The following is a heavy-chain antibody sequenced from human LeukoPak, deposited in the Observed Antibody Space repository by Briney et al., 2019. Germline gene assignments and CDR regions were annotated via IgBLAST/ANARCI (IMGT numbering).Heavy chain of an antibody. J-gene: IGHJ3*02. D-gene: IGHD3-22*01. CDR1: GFTFSSYA. CDR2: ISGSGGST. Sequence: GGSLRLSCAASGFTFSSYAMSWVRQAPGKGLEWVSAISGSGGSTYYADSVKGRFTISRDNSKNTLYLQMNSLRAEDTAVYCCAKTYYYDSSGYSPPDAFDIWGQGTMVTVSS. CDR3: AKTYYYDSSGYSPPDAFDI. V-gene: IGHV3-23*01.